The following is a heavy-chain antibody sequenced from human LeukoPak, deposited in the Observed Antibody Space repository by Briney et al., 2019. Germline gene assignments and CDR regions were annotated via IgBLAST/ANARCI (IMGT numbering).Heavy chain of an antibody. CDR1: GGSISSGSYY. CDR3: AREAEWELPLQGYYFDY. J-gene: IGHJ4*02. D-gene: IGHD1-26*01. Sequence: PSETLSLTWTVSGGSISSGSYYWSWIRQPAGKGLEWIGRIYTSGSTNYNPSLKSRVTISVDTSKNQFSLKLSSVTAADTAVYYCAREAEWELPLQGYYFDYWGQGTLVTVSS. V-gene: IGHV4-61*02. CDR2: IYTSGST.